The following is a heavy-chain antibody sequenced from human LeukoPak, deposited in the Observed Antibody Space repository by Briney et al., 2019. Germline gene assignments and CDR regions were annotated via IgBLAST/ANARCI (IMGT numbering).Heavy chain of an antibody. CDR1: GFNFSTYA. D-gene: IGHD6-13*01. CDR3: VRVIQGINSSWYGS. Sequence: GGSLRLSCAASGFNFSTYAMHWVRQAPGKGLEYASAISSNGINTYYANSVKGRFTISRDNSKNTLYLQMGSLRAEDMAVYYCVRVIQGINSSWYGSWGQGTLVTVSP. CDR2: ISSNGINT. V-gene: IGHV3-64*01. J-gene: IGHJ1*01.